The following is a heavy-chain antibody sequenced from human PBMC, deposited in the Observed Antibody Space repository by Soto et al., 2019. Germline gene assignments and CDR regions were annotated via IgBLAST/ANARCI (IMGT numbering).Heavy chain of an antibody. CDR1: GGTFSSYT. CDR2: IIPILGIA. D-gene: IGHD1-26*01. CDR3: ASGGSYYVYFQH. V-gene: IGHV1-69*02. Sequence: QVQLVQSGAEVKKPGSSVKVSCKASGGTFSSYTISWVRQAPGQGLEWMGRIIPILGIANYAQKFQGRVTITADNSTSTAYMELSSLRSEDTAVYYGASGGSYYVYFQHWGQGTLVTVSS. J-gene: IGHJ1*01.